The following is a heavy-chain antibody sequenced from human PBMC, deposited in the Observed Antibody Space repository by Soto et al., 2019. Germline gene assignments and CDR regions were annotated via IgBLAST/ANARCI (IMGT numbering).Heavy chain of an antibody. CDR1: GYRFTRYG. CDR3: ARDQGPPFDY. Sequence: GASVKVSCTASGYRFTRYGFSWVRQAPGQGLEWMGWISANNGRTNYAQKLQGRVTMTTDTSTSTAYMELRSLRSDDTAVYYCARDQGPPFDYWGQGILVTVSS. V-gene: IGHV1-18*01. J-gene: IGHJ4*02. CDR2: ISANNGRT.